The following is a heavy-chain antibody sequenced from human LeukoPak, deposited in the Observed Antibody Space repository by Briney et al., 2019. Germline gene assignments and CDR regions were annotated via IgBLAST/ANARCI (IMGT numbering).Heavy chain of an antibody. V-gene: IGHV1-18*01. CDR3: AREYYYDSSGYSFGVNFQH. CDR1: GYTFTSYG. Sequence: GASVKVSCKASGYTFTSYGISWVRQAPGQGLEWMGWISAYNGNTNYAQKLQGRVTMTTDTSTSTAYMELRSLRSDDTAVYYCAREYYYDSSGYSFGVNFQHWGQGTLVTVSS. J-gene: IGHJ1*01. CDR2: ISAYNGNT. D-gene: IGHD3-22*01.